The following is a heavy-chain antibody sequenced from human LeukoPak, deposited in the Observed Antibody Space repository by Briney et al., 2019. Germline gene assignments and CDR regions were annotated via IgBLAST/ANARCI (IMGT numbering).Heavy chain of an antibody. D-gene: IGHD3-22*01. V-gene: IGHV4-34*01. Sequence: SETLSLTCAVYGGSFSGYYWSRIRQPPGKGLEWIGEINHSGSTNYNPSLKSRVTISVDTSKNQFSLKLSSVTAADTAVYYCARVGSGYEYDYWGQGTLVTVSS. CDR2: INHSGST. CDR3: ARVGSGYEYDY. CDR1: GGSFSGYY. J-gene: IGHJ4*02.